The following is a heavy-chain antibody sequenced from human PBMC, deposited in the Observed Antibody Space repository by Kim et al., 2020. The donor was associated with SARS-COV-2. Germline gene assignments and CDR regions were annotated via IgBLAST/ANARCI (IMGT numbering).Heavy chain of an antibody. D-gene: IGHD1-7*01. J-gene: IGHJ4*02. Sequence: AADVEGRLTISRDNSKNTLYLQMNSLRAEDTAVYYCAKGKNWNYGDYFDYWGQGTLVTVSS. V-gene: IGHV3-23*01. CDR3: AKGKNWNYGDYFDY.